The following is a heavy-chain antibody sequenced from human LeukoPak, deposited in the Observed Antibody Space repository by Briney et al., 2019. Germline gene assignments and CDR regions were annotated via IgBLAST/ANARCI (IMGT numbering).Heavy chain of an antibody. CDR1: GGSFSGYY. J-gene: IGHJ3*02. D-gene: IGHD1-26*01. Sequence: SETLSLTCAVYGGSFSGYYWSWIRQPPGKGLEWIGEINHSGSTNYNPSLKSRVTISVDTSKNQFSLKLSSVTAADTAVYYCARPLREAGVVGANRSAFDIWGQGTMVTVSS. V-gene: IGHV4-34*01. CDR2: INHSGST. CDR3: ARPLREAGVVGANRSAFDI.